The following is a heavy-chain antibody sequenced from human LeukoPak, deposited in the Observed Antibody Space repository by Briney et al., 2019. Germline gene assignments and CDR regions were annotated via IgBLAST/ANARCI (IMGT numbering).Heavy chain of an antibody. CDR1: GFTLSNAW. CDR2: MKSKTDGGTT. CDR3: TTAGYRGYSGYDEVNSYYYGMDV. V-gene: IGHV3-15*01. Sequence: PGRSRRLSWAAAGFTLSNAWVSWVRQAPGEGLEWVGRMKSKTDGGTTGYAAPVKGRFTISRDDSKNTLYLQMNSLKTEYTAVYYCTTAGYRGYSGYDEVNSYYYGMDVWGKGTTVTVPS. J-gene: IGHJ6*04. D-gene: IGHD5-12*01.